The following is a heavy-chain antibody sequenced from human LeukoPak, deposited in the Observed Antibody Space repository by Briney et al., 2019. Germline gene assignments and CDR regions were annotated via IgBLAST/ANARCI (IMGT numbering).Heavy chain of an antibody. CDR2: IHSSGST. CDR1: GDSISGHY. D-gene: IGHD4-17*01. J-gene: IGHJ4*02. V-gene: IGHV4-4*07. Sequence: PSETLSLTCSVSGDSISGHYWSWIWQPAGKGLEWVGRIHSSGSTDYNPSLKSRVTLSVDTSNNQFSLRVNSVTAADTAVYYCAGGPVTTFFWGQGALVTVSS. CDR3: AGGPVTTFF.